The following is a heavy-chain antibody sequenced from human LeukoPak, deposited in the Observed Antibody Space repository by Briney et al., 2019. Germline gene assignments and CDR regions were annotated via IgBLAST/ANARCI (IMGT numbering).Heavy chain of an antibody. CDR2: ITSSDSTT. V-gene: IGHV3-48*03. CDR3: AELGITMIGGV. CDR1: GFTFSSYE. Sequence: GGSLRLSCVASGFTFSSYEMNWVRQAPGKGLEWLSYITSSDSTTHYADSVKGRFTISRDDAQNSLYLQMNSLRVEDTAVDYCAELGITMIGGVWGKGTTVTISS. D-gene: IGHD3-10*02. J-gene: IGHJ6*04.